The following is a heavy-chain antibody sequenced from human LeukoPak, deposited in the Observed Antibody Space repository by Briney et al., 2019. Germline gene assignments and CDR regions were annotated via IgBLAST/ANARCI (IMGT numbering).Heavy chain of an antibody. CDR2: ISGRGGST. V-gene: IGHV3-23*01. D-gene: IGHD2-15*01. CDR3: AKDGGGSTNWFAFDI. J-gene: IGHJ3*02. Sequence: GGSLRLSCAASGFTFSHYAMSWVRQAPGKGLNWVSGISGRGGSTYYADSVKGRFTISRDNSKNTVYLQMNSLRAEDTAVYYCAKDGGGSTNWFAFDIWGQGTMVTVSS. CDR1: GFTFSHYA.